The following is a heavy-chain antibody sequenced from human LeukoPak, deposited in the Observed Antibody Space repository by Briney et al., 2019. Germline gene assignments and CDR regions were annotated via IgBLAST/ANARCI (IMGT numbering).Heavy chain of an antibody. CDR1: GYTFTSYG. CDR3: ARGYSYGPGLDY. Sequence: SVKVSCKASGYTFTSYGISWVRQAPGQGLEWMGRIIPILGIANYAQKFQGRVTITADKSTSTAYMELSSLRSEDTAVYYCARGYSYGPGLDYWGQGTLVTVSS. J-gene: IGHJ4*02. V-gene: IGHV1-69*04. CDR2: IIPILGIA. D-gene: IGHD5-18*01.